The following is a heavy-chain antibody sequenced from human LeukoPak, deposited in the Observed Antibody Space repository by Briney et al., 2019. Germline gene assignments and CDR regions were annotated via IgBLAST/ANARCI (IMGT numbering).Heavy chain of an antibody. V-gene: IGHV3-48*01. CDR1: GITFSSYS. D-gene: IGHD5-18*01. CDR2: ISSSSSTI. Sequence: PGGSLRLSCAASGITFSSYSMNWVRQAPGKGQEWVSYISSSSSTIYYADSVKGRFTISRDNAKNSLYLQMNSLRAEDTAVYYCASLYGDVDTAMVKADYWGQGTLVTVSS. CDR3: ASLYGDVDTAMVKADY. J-gene: IGHJ4*02.